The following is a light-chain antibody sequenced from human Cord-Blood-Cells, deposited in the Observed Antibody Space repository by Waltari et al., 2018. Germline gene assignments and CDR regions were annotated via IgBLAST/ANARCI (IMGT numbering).Light chain of an antibody. V-gene: IGKV1-39*01. CDR1: QSISSY. Sequence: DIQMTQSPSSLSASVGDRVTITCRASQSISSYLNWYQQKPGKAPKLLIYAASSLQSGVPSRFSGSGSGTDFTLTIISLQPEDFATYYCQQSYSTPLPTFGQGTKVEIK. CDR2: AAS. CDR3: QQSYSTPLPT. J-gene: IGKJ1*01.